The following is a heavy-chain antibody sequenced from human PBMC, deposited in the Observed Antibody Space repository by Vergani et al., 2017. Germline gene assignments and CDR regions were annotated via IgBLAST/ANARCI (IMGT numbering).Heavy chain of an antibody. Sequence: EVQLVESGGGLVQPGGSLRLSCAASRFTFSNSDMSWVRQAPGKGLEWVSAITGGGGSTYYADSVKGRFTISRDNSKNTLYLQMNSLRAEDTAVYYCAKDQAVTHYFDYWGQGTLVTVSS. D-gene: IGHD6-19*01. V-gene: IGHV3-23*04. CDR3: AKDQAVTHYFDY. CDR2: ITGGGGST. J-gene: IGHJ4*02. CDR1: RFTFSNSD.